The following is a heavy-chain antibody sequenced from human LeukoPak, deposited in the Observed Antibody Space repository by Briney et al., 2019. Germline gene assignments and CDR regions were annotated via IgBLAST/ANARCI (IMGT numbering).Heavy chain of an antibody. V-gene: IGHV5-51*01. Sequence: GESLKISCKGSGYSFTSYWIGWVRQMPGKGLEWMGIIYPGDSDTRYSPSFQGQVTISADKSISTAYLQWSSLKASDTAMYYCARGDSSSWFPDAFDIWGQGTMVTVSS. D-gene: IGHD6-13*01. CDR1: GYSFTSYW. J-gene: IGHJ3*02. CDR2: IYPGDSDT. CDR3: ARGDSSSWFPDAFDI.